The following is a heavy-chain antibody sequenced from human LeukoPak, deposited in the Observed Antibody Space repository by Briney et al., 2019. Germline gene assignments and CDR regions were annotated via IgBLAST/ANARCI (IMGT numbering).Heavy chain of an antibody. V-gene: IGHV3-21*01. J-gene: IGHJ4*02. CDR3: ARDRASHCYRCNVDY. Sequence: PGGSLRLSCAASGFTFSSYSMNWVRQAPGKGLEWVSSISSSSSYIYYADSVKGRFTISRDNAKNSLYLQMNSLRAEDTAVYYCARDRASHCYRCNVDYWGQGTLVTVSS. CDR1: GFTFSSYS. CDR2: ISSSSSYI. D-gene: IGHD2-2*02.